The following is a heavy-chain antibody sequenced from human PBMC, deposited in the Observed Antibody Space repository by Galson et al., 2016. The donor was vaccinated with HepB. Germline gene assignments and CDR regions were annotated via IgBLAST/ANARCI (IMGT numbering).Heavy chain of an antibody. CDR3: ARHRRFRGSDNYSYYYHMDV. J-gene: IGHJ6*03. CDR1: SGSISSRSFY. D-gene: IGHD1-1*01. V-gene: IGHV4-39*01. Sequence: SETLSLTCAVSSGSISSRSFYWGWIRQPPGKGLEWMGNINYGGSTYYNPSLRSRLTLSVDTSKNQFPLKLRSVTAADAAVYYCARHRRFRGSDNYSYYYHMDVWGKGTTVTVSS. CDR2: INYGGST.